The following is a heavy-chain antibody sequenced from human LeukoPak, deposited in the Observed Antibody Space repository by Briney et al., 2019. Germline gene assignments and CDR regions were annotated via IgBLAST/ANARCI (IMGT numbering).Heavy chain of an antibody. CDR2: INPNSGGT. V-gene: IGHV1-2*02. Sequence: ASVKVSCKASGYTFSGYYMHWVRQAPGQGLEWMGWINPNSGGTNYAQKFQGRVTMTRDTTISTAYMEMRRLRSDDTAVYYCAISTVTTFWLNWFDPWGQGTLVTVSS. J-gene: IGHJ5*02. CDR1: GYTFSGYY. D-gene: IGHD4-17*01. CDR3: AISTVTTFWLNWFDP.